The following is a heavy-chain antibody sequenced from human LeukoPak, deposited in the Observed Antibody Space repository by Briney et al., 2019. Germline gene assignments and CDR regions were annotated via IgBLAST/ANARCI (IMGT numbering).Heavy chain of an antibody. Sequence: GGSLRLSCAGSGFTFSSYNMNWVRQAPGKGLEWVSSISSSSSYIYYADSVKGRFTISRDNAKNSLYLQMNSLRAEDTAAYYCATSRGTQAPFDYWGQGTLVTVSS. CDR3: ATSRGTQAPFDY. D-gene: IGHD1-1*01. J-gene: IGHJ4*02. CDR1: GFTFSSYN. CDR2: ISSSSSYI. V-gene: IGHV3-21*01.